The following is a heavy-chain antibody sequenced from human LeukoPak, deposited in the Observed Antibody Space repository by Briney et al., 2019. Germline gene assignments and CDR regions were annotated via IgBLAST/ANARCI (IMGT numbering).Heavy chain of an antibody. CDR2: INHSGST. D-gene: IGHD6-19*01. CDR3: ARDIKQWLANWFDP. CDR1: GGSFSGYY. V-gene: IGHV4-34*01. Sequence: SETLSLTCAVYGGSFSGYYWSWIRQPPGKGLEWIGEINHSGSTNYNPSLKSRVTISVDTSKNQFSLKLSSVTAADTAVYYCARDIKQWLANWFDPWGQGTLVTVSS. J-gene: IGHJ5*02.